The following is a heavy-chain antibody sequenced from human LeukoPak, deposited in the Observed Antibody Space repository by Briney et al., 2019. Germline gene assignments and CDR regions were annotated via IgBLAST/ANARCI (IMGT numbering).Heavy chain of an antibody. CDR1: GFTFSSYA. V-gene: IGHV3-23*01. Sequence: GGSLRLSCEASGFTFSSYAMYWVRQAPGKGLDYVSAISGSATSTYYADSVKGRFTISRDNSKNTLFLQINSLRAEDTAVYYCAKEMRYSNYDLWGQGTLVTVSS. D-gene: IGHD4-11*01. CDR3: AKEMRYSNYDL. J-gene: IGHJ4*02. CDR2: ISGSATST.